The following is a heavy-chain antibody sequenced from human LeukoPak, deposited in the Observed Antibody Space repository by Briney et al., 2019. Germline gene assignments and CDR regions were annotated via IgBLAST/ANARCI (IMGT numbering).Heavy chain of an antibody. CDR3: AREGLRGVYSNYFDY. CDR2: ISAYNGDT. V-gene: IGHV1-18*01. Sequence: ASVKVSCRASGYTFTSYGISWVRQAPGQGLEWMAWISAYNGDTDYAQKLQGRVTLTTDTSTSTAYMELRSLRSDDTAVYYCAREGLRGVYSNYFDYWGQGTLVTVSS. J-gene: IGHJ4*02. CDR1: GYTFTSYG. D-gene: IGHD4-11*01.